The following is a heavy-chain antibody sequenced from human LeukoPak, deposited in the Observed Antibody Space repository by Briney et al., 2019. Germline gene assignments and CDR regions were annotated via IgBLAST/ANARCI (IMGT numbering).Heavy chain of an antibody. D-gene: IGHD2-2*02. CDR1: GGSISSSSYY. J-gene: IGHJ6*03. V-gene: IGHV4-39*07. Sequence: PSETLSLTCTVSGGSISSSSYYWGWIRQPPGKGLEWIGSIYYSGSTYYNPSLKSRVTISVDTSKNQFSLKLSSVTAADTAVYYCASSLPPIGCSSTSCYIHYYYYYYYMDVWGKGTTVTVSS. CDR2: IYYSGST. CDR3: ASSLPPIGCSSTSCYIHYYYYYYYMDV.